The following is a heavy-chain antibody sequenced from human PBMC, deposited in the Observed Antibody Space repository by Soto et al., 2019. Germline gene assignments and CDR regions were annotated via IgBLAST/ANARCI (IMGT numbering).Heavy chain of an antibody. CDR1: GDTISTGGYC. D-gene: IGHD6-19*01. CDR3: ARVARSSGWYSDWFDP. V-gene: IGHV4-61*08. Sequence: SETLSLTCGVSGDTISTGGYCWAWIRQPPGKGLEWIGYIYYSGSTNYNPSLKSRVTISVDTSKNQFSLKLSSVTAADTAVYYCARVARSSGWYSDWFDPWGQGTLVTVSS. J-gene: IGHJ5*02. CDR2: IYYSGST.